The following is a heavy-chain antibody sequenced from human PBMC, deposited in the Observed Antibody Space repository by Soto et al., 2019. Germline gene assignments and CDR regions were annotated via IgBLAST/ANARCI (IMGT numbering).Heavy chain of an antibody. J-gene: IGHJ4*02. CDR1: GFIFTSSS. D-gene: IGHD3-22*01. CDR2: ITVGTGNT. CDR3: AAGDSSGYYGG. Sequence: ALVKVSCKASGFIFTSSSVQWARQARGQRLEWIGWITVGTGNTNYAQKFQERVTITRDMSTSTAYMELSNLRSEDTAIYYCAAGDSSGYYGGWGQGTQVTVSS. V-gene: IGHV1-58*01.